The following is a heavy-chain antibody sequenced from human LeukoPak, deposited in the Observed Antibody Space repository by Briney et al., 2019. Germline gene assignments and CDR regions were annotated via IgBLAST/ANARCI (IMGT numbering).Heavy chain of an antibody. CDR2: IYTSGRT. V-gene: IGHV4-4*07. Sequence: SETLSLTCTVSGGSISSYYWSWIRQPAGKGLEWIGRIYTSGRTNYNPSLKSRVTMSVDTSKNQFSLKLSSVTAADTAVYYCAREGIAAAAADYWGRGTLVTVSS. J-gene: IGHJ4*02. CDR3: AREGIAAAAADY. CDR1: GGSISSYY. D-gene: IGHD6-13*01.